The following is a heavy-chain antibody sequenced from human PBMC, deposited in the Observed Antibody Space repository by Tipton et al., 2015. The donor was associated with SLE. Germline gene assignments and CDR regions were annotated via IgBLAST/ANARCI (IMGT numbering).Heavy chain of an antibody. CDR2: IFNNVTTGYNPSLET. J-gene: IGHJ4*02. Sequence: TLSLTCTVSGGSINNYFWSWIRQPPGKGLEWIGYIFNNVTTGYNPSLETDYNPSLESRVTMSVDTSNNQFSLKLSSVTAADTAVYYCARAFYYDFWSSESGTPSLEYFDYWAQGALVTVSS. CDR1: GGSINNYF. D-gene: IGHD3-3*01. V-gene: IGHV4-59*08. CDR3: ARAFYYDFWSSESGTPSLEYFDY.